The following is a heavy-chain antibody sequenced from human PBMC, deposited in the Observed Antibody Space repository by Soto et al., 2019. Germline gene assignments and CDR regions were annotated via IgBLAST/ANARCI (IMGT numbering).Heavy chain of an antibody. CDR3: TKGSTVRWPWSDAFDI. D-gene: IGHD2-15*01. CDR1: GFTFSSYA. CDR2: ISGSGGST. Sequence: PGGSLRLSCAASGFTFSSYAMSWVRQAPGEGLEWVSAISGSGGSTYYADSVKGRFTISRDNSKNTLYLQMNSLRAEDTAVYYCTKGSTVRWPWSDAFDIWGQGTMVTVSS. J-gene: IGHJ3*02. V-gene: IGHV3-23*01.